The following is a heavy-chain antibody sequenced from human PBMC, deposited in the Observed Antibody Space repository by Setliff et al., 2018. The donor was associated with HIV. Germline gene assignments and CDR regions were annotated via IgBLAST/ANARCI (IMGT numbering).Heavy chain of an antibody. J-gene: IGHJ4*02. CDR2: INGSGNT. V-gene: IGHV4-39*01. CDR3: ARSRTLVGYSSRWFFDY. Sequence: SETLSLTCIVSGGSISSTSYYWGWIRQPPGRGLKWIGSINGSGNTFYNPSLKNRVTIYVDTSKNQFSLKLSSVTAADATVYYCARSRTLVGYSSRWFFDYWGQGTLVTVS. CDR1: GGSISSTSYY. D-gene: IGHD6-13*01.